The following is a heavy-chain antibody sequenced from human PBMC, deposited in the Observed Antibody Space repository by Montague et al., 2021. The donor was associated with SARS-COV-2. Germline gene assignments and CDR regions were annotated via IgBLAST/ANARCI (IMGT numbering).Heavy chain of an antibody. J-gene: IGHJ4*02. CDR2: IYTTGST. Sequence: TLSLTCTVSGDSITSDVSYWSWIRQPAGKGLEWIGRIYTTGSTNYNPSLKSRLTISLDTSKNQFSLKLSSVTAADTAVYYCARDDFRWDFDCWGQGTLVTVSP. CDR1: GDSITSDVSY. V-gene: IGHV4-61*02. CDR3: ARDDFRWDFDC. D-gene: IGHD2/OR15-2a*01.